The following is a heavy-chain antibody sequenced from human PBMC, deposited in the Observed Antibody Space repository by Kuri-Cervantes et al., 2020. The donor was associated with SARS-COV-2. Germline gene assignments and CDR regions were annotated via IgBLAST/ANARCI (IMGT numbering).Heavy chain of an antibody. CDR2: ISSSGSTI. CDR1: GLTFSDYY. D-gene: IGHD3-3*01. Sequence: GESLKISCAASGLTFSDYYMSWIRQAPGKGLEWVPYISSSGSTIYYADSVKGRFTISRDNAKNSLYLQMNSLRAEDTAVYYCARSEPPRDFWSGYYGSFDYWGQGTLVTVSS. V-gene: IGHV3-11*04. J-gene: IGHJ4*02. CDR3: ARSEPPRDFWSGYYGSFDY.